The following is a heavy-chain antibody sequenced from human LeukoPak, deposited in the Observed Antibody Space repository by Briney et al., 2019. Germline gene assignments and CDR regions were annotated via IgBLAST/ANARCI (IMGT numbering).Heavy chain of an antibody. D-gene: IGHD3/OR15-3a*01. Sequence: GGSLRLSCAASGFTFSSYEMNWVRQAPGKGLEWVSYISSSGSTIYYPDSVKGRFTISRDNARNSLYLQMNSLRAEDTAVYYCARERTGHYYYYGMDVWGQGTTVTVSS. V-gene: IGHV3-48*03. CDR1: GFTFSSYE. J-gene: IGHJ6*02. CDR2: ISSSGSTI. CDR3: ARERTGHYYYYGMDV.